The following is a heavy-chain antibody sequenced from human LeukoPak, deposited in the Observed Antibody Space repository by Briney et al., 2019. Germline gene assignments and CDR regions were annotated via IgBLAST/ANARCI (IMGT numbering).Heavy chain of an antibody. J-gene: IGHJ4*02. CDR1: GFTFSTYA. V-gene: IGHV3-23*01. D-gene: IGHD3-9*01. CDR3: AKFYDILTGYFDY. Sequence: GGSLRLSCAASGFTFSTYALTWVRQSPGKGLEWVSAISGGNGNTYYAYYADSVRGRFTISRDSSKNTLYLQMNSLRAEDTAVYYCAKFYDILTGYFDYWGQGTLVTVSS. CDR2: ISGGNGNTYYA.